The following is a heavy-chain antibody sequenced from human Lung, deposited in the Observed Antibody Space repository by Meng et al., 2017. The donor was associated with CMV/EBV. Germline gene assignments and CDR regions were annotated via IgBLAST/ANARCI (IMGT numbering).Heavy chain of an antibody. D-gene: IGHD3-10*01. Sequence: EXXKISCKGSAYTFSTYWLGWVRQLPGRGLEWMGLIYPADPNTTYSPSFRGHVTISADKSISTAYLQWIGLRASDTAIYYCARKRGYFFDCWGHGTPVTVSS. CDR1: AYTFSTYW. CDR2: IYPADPNT. J-gene: IGHJ4*01. V-gene: IGHV5-51*01. CDR3: ARKRGYFFDC.